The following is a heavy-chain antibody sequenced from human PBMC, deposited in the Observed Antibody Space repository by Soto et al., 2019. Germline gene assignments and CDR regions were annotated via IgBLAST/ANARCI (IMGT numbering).Heavy chain of an antibody. Sequence: PGRSLRLSCAASGFTCSSYGMHWVRQAPGKGLEWVAVIWYDGSNKYYADSVKGRFTISRDNSKNTLYLQMNSLRAEDTAVYYCARAKNLEFDYWGQGTLVTVSS. J-gene: IGHJ4*02. CDR3: ARAKNLEFDY. CDR2: IWYDGSNK. V-gene: IGHV3-33*01. CDR1: GFTCSSYG.